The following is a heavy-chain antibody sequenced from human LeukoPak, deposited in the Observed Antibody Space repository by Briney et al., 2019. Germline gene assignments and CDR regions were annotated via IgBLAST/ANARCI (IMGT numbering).Heavy chain of an antibody. CDR2: INPNSGGT. D-gene: IGHD5-12*01. V-gene: IGHV1-2*02. Sequence: ASVKVSCKASGYTFTGYYMHWVRQAPGQGLEWMGWINPNSGGTKYEQKFQGRVTMTRDTSISTAYMELGRLRSDDTAVYYCARGSGYLDIVAPRDYWGQGTLVTVSS. CDR1: GYTFTGYY. J-gene: IGHJ4*02. CDR3: ARGSGYLDIVAPRDY.